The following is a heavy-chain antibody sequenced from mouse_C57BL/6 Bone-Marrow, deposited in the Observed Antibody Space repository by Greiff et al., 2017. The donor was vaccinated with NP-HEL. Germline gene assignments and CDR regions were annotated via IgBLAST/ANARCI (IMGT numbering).Heavy chain of an antibody. V-gene: IGHV1-81*01. D-gene: IGHD2-3*01. CDR2: IYPRSGNT. CDR1: GYTFTSYG. J-gene: IGHJ1*03. CDR3: AREGWLLPWYFDV. Sequence: VQLQESGAELARPGASVKLSCKASGYTFTSYGISWVKQRTGQGLEWIGEIYPRSGNTYYNEKFKGKATLTADKSSSTAYMELRSLTSEDSAVYFCAREGWLLPWYFDVWGTGTTVTVSS.